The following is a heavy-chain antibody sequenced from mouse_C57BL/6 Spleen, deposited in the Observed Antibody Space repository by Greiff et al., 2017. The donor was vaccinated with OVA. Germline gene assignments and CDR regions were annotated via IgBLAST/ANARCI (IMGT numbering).Heavy chain of an antibody. CDR1: GFSFNTYA. V-gene: IGHV10-1*01. D-gene: IGHD2-10*01. Sequence: EVQGVESGGGLVQPKGSLKLSCAASGFSFNTYAMNWVRQAPGKGLEWVARIRSKSNNYATYYADSVKDRFTISRDDSESMLYLQMNNLKTEDTAMYYCVRHVLLGDAMDYWGQGTSVTVSS. CDR3: VRHVLLGDAMDY. J-gene: IGHJ4*01. CDR2: IRSKSNNYAT.